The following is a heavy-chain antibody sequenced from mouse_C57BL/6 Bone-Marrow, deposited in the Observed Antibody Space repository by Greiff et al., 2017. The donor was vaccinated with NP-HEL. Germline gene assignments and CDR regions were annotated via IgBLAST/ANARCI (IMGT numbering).Heavy chain of an antibody. D-gene: IGHD2-1*01. CDR1: GYTFTSYW. Sequence: QVQLKESGAELVKPGASVKLSCKASGYTFTSYWMHWVKQRPGQGLEWIGMIHPNSGSTNYNEKFKSEATLTVDKSSSTAYMQLSSLTSEDSAVYYCAILYPYFDYWGQGTTLTVSS. CDR3: AILYPYFDY. CDR2: IHPNSGST. J-gene: IGHJ2*01. V-gene: IGHV1-64*01.